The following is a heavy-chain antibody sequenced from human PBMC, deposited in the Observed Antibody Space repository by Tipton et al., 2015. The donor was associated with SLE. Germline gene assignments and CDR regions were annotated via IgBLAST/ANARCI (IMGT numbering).Heavy chain of an antibody. J-gene: IGHJ6*03. V-gene: IGHV4-39*07. CDR3: ARDAYSGSSTYYYYYMDV. Sequence: TLSLTCTVSGGSISSSSYYWGWIRQPPGKGLEWIGSIYHSGSTYYNPSLKSRVTISVDTSKNQFSLKLSSVTAADTAMYYCARDAYSGSSTYYYYYMDVWGKGTTVTVSS. D-gene: IGHD1-26*01. CDR2: IYHSGST. CDR1: GGSISSSSYY.